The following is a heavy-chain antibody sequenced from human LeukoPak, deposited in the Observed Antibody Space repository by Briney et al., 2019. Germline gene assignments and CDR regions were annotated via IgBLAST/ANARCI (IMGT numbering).Heavy chain of an antibody. J-gene: IGHJ4*02. D-gene: IGHD6-13*01. CDR3: ARASGIAAAGALFFDY. V-gene: IGHV3-30*04. CDR1: GFTFSNYT. CDR2: ISYDGSNK. Sequence: PGGSLRLSCAASGFTFSNYTMHWVRQTPGKGLEWVAVISYDGSNKYYADSVKGRFTISRDNSKNTLYLQMNSLRAEDTAVCYCARASGIAAAGALFFDYWGQGTLVTVSS.